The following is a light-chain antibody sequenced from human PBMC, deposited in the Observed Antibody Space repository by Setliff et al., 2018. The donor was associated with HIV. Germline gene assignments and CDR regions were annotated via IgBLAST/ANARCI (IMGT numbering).Light chain of an antibody. CDR3: CSYAGSSYV. J-gene: IGLJ1*01. CDR2: DVS. V-gene: IGLV2-11*01. CDR1: SSDVGGYNY. Sequence: QSVLTQPRSVSGSPGQSVTISCTGTSSDVGGYNYVSWVQQHPGKAPKLMIYDVSKRPSGVPDRFSGSKSGNTASLTISGLQAEDDADYYCCSYAGSSYVFGTGTKVTVL.